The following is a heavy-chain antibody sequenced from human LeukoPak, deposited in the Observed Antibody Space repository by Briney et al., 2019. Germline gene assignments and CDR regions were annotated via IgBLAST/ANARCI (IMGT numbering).Heavy chain of an antibody. CDR3: ARELYMDV. Sequence: PSETLSLTCAVYGGSFSGYYWSWIRQPPGKGLEWIGEINHSGSTNYNPSLKSRVTISVDTSKNQFSLKLSSVTAADTAVYYCARELYMDVWGKGTTVTVSS. CDR2: INHSGST. J-gene: IGHJ6*03. V-gene: IGHV4-34*01. CDR1: GGSFSGYY.